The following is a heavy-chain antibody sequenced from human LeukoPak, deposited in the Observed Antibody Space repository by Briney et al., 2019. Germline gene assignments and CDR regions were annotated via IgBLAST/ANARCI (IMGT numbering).Heavy chain of an antibody. Sequence: GGSLRLSCAASGFTFSNSCMSWVRQAPGKGLEWVGHIKGKTDGGTTDYAAPVQGRFTISRDDSKNTLFLQMNSLKTEDTAVYYCTTGTWIQLWLADYWGQGTLVTVSS. CDR3: TTGTWIQLWLADY. J-gene: IGHJ4*02. V-gene: IGHV3-15*01. CDR2: IKGKTDGGTT. CDR1: GFTFSNSC. D-gene: IGHD5-18*01.